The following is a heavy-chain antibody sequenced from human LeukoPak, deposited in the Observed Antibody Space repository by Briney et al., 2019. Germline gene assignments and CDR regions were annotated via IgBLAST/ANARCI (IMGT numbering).Heavy chain of an antibody. D-gene: IGHD1-26*01. V-gene: IGHV4-39*07. CDR3: ARGMIVGATNGPDY. CDR1: GGSISSSSYY. J-gene: IGHJ4*02. CDR2: IYHSGST. Sequence: SSETLSLTCTVSGGSISSSSYYWGWIRQPPGKGLEWIGSIYHSGSTYYNPSLKSRVTISVDRSKNQFSLRLSSVTAADTAVYYCARGMIVGATNGPDYWGQGTLVTVSS.